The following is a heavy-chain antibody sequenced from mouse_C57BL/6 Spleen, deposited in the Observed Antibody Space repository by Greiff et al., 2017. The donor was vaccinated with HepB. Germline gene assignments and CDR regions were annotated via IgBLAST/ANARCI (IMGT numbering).Heavy chain of an antibody. CDR1: GFTFSDYY. CDR2: ISNGGGST. Sequence: DVKLVESGGGLVQPGGSLKLSCAASGFTFSDYYMYWVRQTPEKRLEWVAYISNGGGSTYYPDTVKGRFTISRDNAKNTLYLQMSRLKSEDTAMYYCARHRVGYSFDYWGQGTTLTVSS. J-gene: IGHJ2*01. CDR3: ARHRVGYSFDY. V-gene: IGHV5-12*01. D-gene: IGHD2-3*01.